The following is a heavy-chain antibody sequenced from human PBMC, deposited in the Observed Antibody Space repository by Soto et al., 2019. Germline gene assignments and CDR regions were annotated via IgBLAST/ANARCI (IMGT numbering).Heavy chain of an antibody. CDR3: ARVLSRFLEWLPMDV. V-gene: IGHV3-30-3*01. D-gene: IGHD3-3*01. CDR2: ISYDGSNK. Sequence: GRALRLTCADPVFTCGSYAMHWVRQAPGKGLEWVAVISYDGSNKYYADSVKGRFTISRDNSKNTLYLQMNSLRAEDTAVYYCARVLSRFLEWLPMDVWGQGTTVTVSS. CDR1: VFTCGSYA. J-gene: IGHJ6*02.